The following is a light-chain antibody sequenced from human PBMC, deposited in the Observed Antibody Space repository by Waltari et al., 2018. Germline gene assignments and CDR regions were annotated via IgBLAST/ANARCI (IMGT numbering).Light chain of an antibody. Sequence: QSALTQPDSVSGPAGQSITLSRTGTNTAIGCYHLVSWSQQHPGKAPRVITFEVNKRPSGVSNRFSGSKSGNTASLTVSGLHPEDEADYYCCSYAGTPRVVFGGGTKLTVL. CDR3: CSYAGTPRVV. CDR1: NTAIGCYHL. CDR2: EVN. V-gene: IGLV2-23*02. J-gene: IGLJ2*01.